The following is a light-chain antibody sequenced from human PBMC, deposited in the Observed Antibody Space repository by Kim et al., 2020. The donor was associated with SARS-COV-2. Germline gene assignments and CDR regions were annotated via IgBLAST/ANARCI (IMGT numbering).Light chain of an antibody. V-gene: IGLV3-9*01. J-gene: IGLJ3*02. CDR3: QVWDSSTAV. CDR2: RDT. CDR1: NSGSKN. Sequence: ALGKTARVTCGGNNSGSKNVYWYQQKPGPAHVLVIYRDTNRPSEIPERFSGSNSGNTATLTISRAQAGDEADYYCQVWDSSTAVFGGGTQLTVL.